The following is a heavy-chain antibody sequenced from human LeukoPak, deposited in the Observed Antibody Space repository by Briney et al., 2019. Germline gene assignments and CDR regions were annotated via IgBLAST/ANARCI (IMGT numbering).Heavy chain of an antibody. V-gene: IGHV4-4*09. CDR1: GGSISSNY. J-gene: IGHJ3*02. Sequence: SETLSLTCTVSGGSISSNYWSWIRQPPGKGLEWIGYIYTSGNTNYNPSLKSRVTIPVDTSKNQFSLKLTSVTAADTAVYYCARHLLVDAFDIWGQGTMVTVSS. CDR3: ARHLLVDAFDI. D-gene: IGHD6-6*01. CDR2: IYTSGNT.